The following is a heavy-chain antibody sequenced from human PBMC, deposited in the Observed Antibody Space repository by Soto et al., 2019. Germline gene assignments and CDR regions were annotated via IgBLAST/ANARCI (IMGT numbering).Heavy chain of an antibody. V-gene: IGHV3-53*01. CDR1: GFTFSSYE. D-gene: IGHD1-1*01. CDR3: ATWHEREHAYDV. CDR2: LYDVDGS. Sequence: VGSLRLSCAASGFTFSSYEMNWVRQVPGKGLEWVSALYDVDGSFYADSVKGRFTTSSDSSKTTVYLQMNGLRPDDTAVCYCATWHEREHAYDVWGQGTTVTVSS. J-gene: IGHJ3*01.